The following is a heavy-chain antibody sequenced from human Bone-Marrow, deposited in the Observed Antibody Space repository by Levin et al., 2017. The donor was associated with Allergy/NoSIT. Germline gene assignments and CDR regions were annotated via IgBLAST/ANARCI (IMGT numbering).Heavy chain of an antibody. D-gene: IGHD3-3*01. J-gene: IGHJ4*02. CDR1: GDSRFGRYA. Sequence: PAASVKVSCKASGDSRFGRYAISWVRLAPGQGLDYMGGILPLTASATYAQKFKGRFTITADRSTSTVYMELTSIRSEDTAVYYCARVLTPIRTSFDSWGQGTLVTVSS. V-gene: IGHV1-69*06. CDR3: ARVLTPIRTSFDS. CDR2: ILPLTASA.